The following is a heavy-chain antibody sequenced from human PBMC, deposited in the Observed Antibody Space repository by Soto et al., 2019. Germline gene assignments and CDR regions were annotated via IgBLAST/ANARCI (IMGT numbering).Heavy chain of an antibody. CDR3: ARGQEVGAHFFDS. V-gene: IGHV3-13*01. D-gene: IGHD2-15*01. J-gene: IGHJ4*02. CDR1: GFTFSGFD. Sequence: EVHLVESGENLVQPGGSLRLSCEASGFTFSGFDMHWVRQPTGKGLEWVSTIGTAGDTYYAVSVKGRFTISRDNAKNSLSLQMNSLRAGDTAVYFCARGQEVGAHFFDSWGQGTQVTVSS. CDR2: IGTAGDT.